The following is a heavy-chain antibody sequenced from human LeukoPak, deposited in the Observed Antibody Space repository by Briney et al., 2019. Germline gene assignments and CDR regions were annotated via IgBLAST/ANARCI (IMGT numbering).Heavy chain of an antibody. CDR3: ARGSGSYRPLFFFDY. CDR2: IYTSEST. J-gene: IGHJ4*02. Sequence: SETLSLTCTVSGGSISRYYWSWIRHPAGKAREGIGRIYTSESTNYNPFFKSRVTMSLDTSQKEVSLTLTSMTAADTAVYFGARGSGSYRPLFFFDYWGQGTLVTVSS. V-gene: IGHV4-4*07. CDR1: GGSISRYY. D-gene: IGHD1-26*01.